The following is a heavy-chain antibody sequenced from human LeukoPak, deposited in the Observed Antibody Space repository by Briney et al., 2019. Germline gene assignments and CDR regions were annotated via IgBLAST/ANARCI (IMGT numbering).Heavy chain of an antibody. Sequence: SETLSLTCAVSGGSISSSNWWSWVRQPPGKGLEWIGEIYHSGSTNYNPSLKSRITISVDKSKNQFSLKLGSVTAADTAVYYCARDPVVVVAATPGYFQHWGQGTLVTVSA. D-gene: IGHD2-15*01. CDR2: IYHSGST. CDR1: GGSISSSNW. J-gene: IGHJ1*01. CDR3: ARDPVVVVAATPGYFQH. V-gene: IGHV4-4*02.